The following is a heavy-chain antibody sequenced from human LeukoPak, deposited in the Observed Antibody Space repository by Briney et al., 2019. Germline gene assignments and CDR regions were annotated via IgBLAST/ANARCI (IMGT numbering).Heavy chain of an antibody. V-gene: IGHV3-21*01. Sequence: GGSLRLSCAASGFTFSSYSMNWVRQAPGKGLEWVSSISSSSSYIYYADSVKGRFTISRDNAKNSLYLQMSSLRAEDTAVYYCASGFIGAFDIWGQGTMVTVSS. J-gene: IGHJ3*02. D-gene: IGHD2-15*01. CDR3: ASGFIGAFDI. CDR1: GFTFSSYS. CDR2: ISSSSSYI.